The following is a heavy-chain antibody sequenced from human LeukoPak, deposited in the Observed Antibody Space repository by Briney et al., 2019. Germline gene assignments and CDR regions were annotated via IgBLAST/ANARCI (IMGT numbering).Heavy chain of an antibody. CDR1: GYTFTSYG. CDR3: ARGSLDTATERVSYYYYGMDV. D-gene: IGHD5-18*01. CDR2: ISAYNGNT. V-gene: IGHV1-18*01. J-gene: IGHJ6*02. Sequence: ASVKVSCKASGYTFTSYGISWVRQAPGQGLEWMGWISAYNGNTNYAQKLQGRVTMTTDTSTSTAYMELRSLRSDDTAVYYCARGSLDTATERVSYYYYGMDVWGQGTTVTVSS.